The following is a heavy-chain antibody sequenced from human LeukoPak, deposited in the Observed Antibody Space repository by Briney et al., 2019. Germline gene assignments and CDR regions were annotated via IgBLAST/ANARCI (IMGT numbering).Heavy chain of an antibody. J-gene: IGHJ4*02. CDR3: ARRGYDSSGYYLDY. CDR2: IYTSGST. Sequence: SETLSLTCTVSGGSISSYYWSWIRQPPGKGLEWIGYIYTSGSTNYNPSLKSRVTISVDTSKNQFSLKLSSVTAADTAVYYCARRGYDSSGYYLDYWGQGTLVTVSS. V-gene: IGHV4-4*09. CDR1: GGSISSYY. D-gene: IGHD3-22*01.